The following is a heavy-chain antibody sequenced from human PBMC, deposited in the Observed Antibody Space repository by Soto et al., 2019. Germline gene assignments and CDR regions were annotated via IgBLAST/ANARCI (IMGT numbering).Heavy chain of an antibody. V-gene: IGHV1-46*01. J-gene: IGHJ4*02. CDR1: GYTFTSYY. D-gene: IGHD3-3*01. Sequence: ASVKVSCEASGYTFTSYYIHWVRQAPGQGLEWMGIINPSGGSTSYAQKFQGRVTMTRDTSTSTVYMELSSLRSEDTAVYYCARVGGSRGLDYWGQGSLVTVSS. CDR3: ARVGGSRGLDY. CDR2: INPSGGST.